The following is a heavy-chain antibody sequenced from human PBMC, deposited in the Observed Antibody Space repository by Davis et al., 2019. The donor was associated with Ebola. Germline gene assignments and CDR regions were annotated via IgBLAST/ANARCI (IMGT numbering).Heavy chain of an antibody. CDR1: GGSFSGYY. J-gene: IGHJ4*02. V-gene: IGHV4-34*01. Sequence: SETLSLTCAVYGGSFSGYYWSWIRQPPGKGLEWIGEINHSGNTNFSPSLKSRVTISVDTSKNQFSLKLSSVTAADTAVYYCARLGATSGVYFDYWGQGTLVTVSS. D-gene: IGHD1-26*01. CDR2: INHSGNT. CDR3: ARLGATSGVYFDY.